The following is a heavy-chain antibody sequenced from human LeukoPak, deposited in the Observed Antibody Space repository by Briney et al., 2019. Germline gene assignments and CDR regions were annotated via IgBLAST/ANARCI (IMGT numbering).Heavy chain of an antibody. Sequence: GGSLRLSCAASGFTFSSYSMSWVRQAPGKGLEWVSSISSSSSYIYYADSVKGRFTISRDNAKNSLYLQMNSLRAEDTAVYYCARDQGYGSGSYYNDWGQGTLVTVSS. V-gene: IGHV3-21*01. CDR1: GFTFSSYS. J-gene: IGHJ4*02. CDR2: ISSSSSYI. D-gene: IGHD3-10*01. CDR3: ARDQGYGSGSYYND.